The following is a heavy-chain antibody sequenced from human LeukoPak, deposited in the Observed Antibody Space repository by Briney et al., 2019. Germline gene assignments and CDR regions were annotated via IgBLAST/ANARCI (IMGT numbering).Heavy chain of an antibody. CDR1: GGSISSTSYY. J-gene: IGHJ4*02. V-gene: IGHV4-39*01. Sequence: SETLSLTCTVSGGSISSTSYYWGWIRQPPGKGLEWIGSIYYSGSTYYNPSLKSRVAMSVDTSKNQLSLKVTSVTAADTAVFYCARRVGRGYSYGPNYFFDYWGQGTLVTVSS. D-gene: IGHD5-18*01. CDR3: ARRVGRGYSYGPNYFFDY. CDR2: IYYSGST.